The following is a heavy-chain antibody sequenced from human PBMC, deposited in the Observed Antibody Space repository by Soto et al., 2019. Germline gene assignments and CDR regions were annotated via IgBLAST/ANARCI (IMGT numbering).Heavy chain of an antibody. V-gene: IGHV4-59*01. D-gene: IGHD3-9*01. J-gene: IGHJ3*02. CDR2: IYYSGST. CDR3: ARALILTGYYIHDAFDI. Sequence: SETLCLTCPVSGGSLGSYYWSWIRQPPGEGLEWIGYIYYSGSTNYNPSLKSRVTISVDTSKNQFSLKLSSVTAADTAVYYCARALILTGYYIHDAFDIWGQGTMVTVSS. CDR1: GGSLGSYY.